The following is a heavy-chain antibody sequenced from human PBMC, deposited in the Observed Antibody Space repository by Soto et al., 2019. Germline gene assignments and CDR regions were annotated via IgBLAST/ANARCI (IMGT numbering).Heavy chain of an antibody. V-gene: IGHV6-1*01. CDR1: GDNSSGISAA. J-gene: IGHJ3*02. D-gene: IGHD3-10*01. CDR2: TYYRSKWYN. Sequence: SHTLSRTYAISGDNSSGISAACNCISQSPSRGLEWLGRTYYRSKWYNDYAVSVKSRITINPDTSKNQFSLQLNSVTPEDTAVYYCARAVRVPGVIILDAFDIWGQGTMVTVSS. CDR3: ARAVRVPGVIILDAFDI.